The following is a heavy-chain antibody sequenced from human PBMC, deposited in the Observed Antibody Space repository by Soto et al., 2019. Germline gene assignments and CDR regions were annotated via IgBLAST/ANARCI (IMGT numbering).Heavy chain of an antibody. V-gene: IGHV4-30-4*01. D-gene: IGHD1-1*01. CDR2: MSSSGST. CDR3: VRGTDCGTIDGCYRYFDS. J-gene: IGHJ4*02. CDR1: GDSIISNYYY. Sequence: QVRLQESGPGLVKPSQTVSLTCAVSGDSIISNYYYWGWVRQSPGKGLEWIGYMSSSGSTYSNPSLSTPVEWSMDTSQNPFSVTLKYVTAADTAVYFCVRGTDCGTIDGCYRYFDSWGPGTLVTVSS.